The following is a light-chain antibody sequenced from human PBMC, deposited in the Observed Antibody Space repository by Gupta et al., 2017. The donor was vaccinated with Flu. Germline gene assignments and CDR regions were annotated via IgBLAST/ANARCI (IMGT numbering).Light chain of an antibody. CDR3: PYSDSSLVV. CDR1: RGSIASNY. CDR2: EDN. Sequence: NFMLTQPHSVSESPGKTVTIPCTRSRGSIASNYVQWYQQRPGSAPTTVIYEDNQRPSGVPDRFSCYIDSSYNSASINISGLKAEDEAYYYCPYSDSSLVVFGEGTKLTVL. J-gene: IGLJ2*01. V-gene: IGLV6-57*03.